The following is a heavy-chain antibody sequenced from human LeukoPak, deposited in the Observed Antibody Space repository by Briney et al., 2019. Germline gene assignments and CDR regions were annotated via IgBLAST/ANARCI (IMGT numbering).Heavy chain of an antibody. V-gene: IGHV3-74*01. CDR2: INSDGSTT. J-gene: IGHJ3*01. D-gene: IGHD3-22*01. Sequence: GGSLRLSCVASGFNFDEYSLNWVRQAPGKGLVWVSRINSDGSTTSYVDSVEGRFTISRDNAKNTLYLQMNSLRAEDTAVYYCARAGTVVDYDPSDAFDVWGQGTMVTVSS. CDR1: GFNFDEYS. CDR3: ARAGTVVDYDPSDAFDV.